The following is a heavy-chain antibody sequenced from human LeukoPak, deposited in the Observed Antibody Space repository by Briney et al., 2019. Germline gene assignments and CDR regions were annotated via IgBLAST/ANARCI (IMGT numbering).Heavy chain of an antibody. J-gene: IGHJ3*02. D-gene: IGHD3-22*01. CDR1: GFTFSSYS. V-gene: IGHV3-48*01. CDR3: ARGAQYYYDSSGYSYAFDI. CDR2: ISSSSSTI. Sequence: GGSLRLSCAASGFTFSSYSMNWVRQAPGKGLEWVSYISSSSSTIYYADSVKGRFTISRDNAKNSLYLQMNSLRAEDTAVYYCARGAQYYYDSSGYSYAFDIWGQGTMVTVSS.